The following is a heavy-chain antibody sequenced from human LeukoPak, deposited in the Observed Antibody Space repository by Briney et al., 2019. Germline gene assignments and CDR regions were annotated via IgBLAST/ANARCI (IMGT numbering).Heavy chain of an antibody. CDR2: ISSSGVNI. V-gene: IGHV3-11*04. Sequence: GGSLRLSCVASGFTFKDYYMSWIRQAPGKGLEWLSCISSSGVNIYYADSLKGRFTISRDNAKNSLYLQITSLRAEDTAVYYCARSQGPEYYFDYWGQGTLVTVSS. CDR1: GFTFKDYY. J-gene: IGHJ4*02. D-gene: IGHD1-14*01. CDR3: ARSQGPEYYFDY.